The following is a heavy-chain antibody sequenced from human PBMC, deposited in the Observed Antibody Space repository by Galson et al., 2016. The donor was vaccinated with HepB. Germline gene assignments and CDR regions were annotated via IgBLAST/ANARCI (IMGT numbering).Heavy chain of an antibody. J-gene: IGHJ4*02. V-gene: IGHV5-10-1*01. CDR2: IDPSDSYT. D-gene: IGHD3-10*01. CDR3: AIFYFDSGSYYNPDY. Sequence: QSGAEVKKPGESLRISCQGSTVNFIRYWISWVRQMPGKGLEWMGRIDPSDSYTKCSPSFQGHVTFSLDKSISTAYLQWSSLKASDTAMYYCAIFYFDSGSYYNPDYWGQGTLVTVSS. CDR1: TVNFIRYW.